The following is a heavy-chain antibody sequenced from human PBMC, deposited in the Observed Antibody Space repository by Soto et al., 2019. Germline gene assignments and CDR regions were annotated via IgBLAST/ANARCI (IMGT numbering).Heavy chain of an antibody. CDR1: GGSISSHH. CDR2: LYSSGST. V-gene: IGHV4-4*07. CDR3: ARVGDTGTYPDY. Sequence: QVQLQESGPGLVKPSETLSLTCSVSGGSISSHHWSWIRQPAGKGLEWIGRLYSSGSTNYNPSLKTRVNMSLDTSKNQFFLRLSSVTAADTAVYFCARVGDTGTYPDYWGQGTLVTVSS. D-gene: IGHD1-26*01. J-gene: IGHJ4*02.